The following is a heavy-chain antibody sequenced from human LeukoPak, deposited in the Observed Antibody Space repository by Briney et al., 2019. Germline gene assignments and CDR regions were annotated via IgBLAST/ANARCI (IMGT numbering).Heavy chain of an antibody. CDR3: ARVGQLTPYYYYYMDV. CDR1: GFTFDDYG. V-gene: IGHV3-20*04. D-gene: IGHD6-13*01. Sequence: PGGSLRLSCAASGFTFDDYGMSWVRQAPGKGLEWVSGINWNGGSTGYADSVKGRFTISRDNAKNSLYLQMNSLRAEDTALYYCARVGQLTPYYYYYMDVWGKGTTVTVSS. J-gene: IGHJ6*03. CDR2: INWNGGST.